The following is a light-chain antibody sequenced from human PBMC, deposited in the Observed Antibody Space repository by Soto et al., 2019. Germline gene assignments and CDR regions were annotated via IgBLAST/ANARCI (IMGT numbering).Light chain of an antibody. Sequence: IQLTQSPSSLPASVGDRVTITCRASQGITTYLAWYQQKPGKAPKLLIYAASALQSGVPSRFSGSGSGTDFTLTITSLQPEDSATYYCQLSNNVWTFGQGTKVDIK. CDR2: AAS. CDR3: QLSNNVWT. CDR1: QGITTY. J-gene: IGKJ1*01. V-gene: IGKV1-9*01.